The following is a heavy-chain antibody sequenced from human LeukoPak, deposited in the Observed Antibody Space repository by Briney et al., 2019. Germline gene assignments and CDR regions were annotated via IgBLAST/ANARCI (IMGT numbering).Heavy chain of an antibody. D-gene: IGHD5-18*01. CDR2: IIPIFGTA. J-gene: IGHJ5*02. V-gene: IGHV1-69*13. CDR3: ARVPGYSYGYWFDP. Sequence: ASVKVSCKASGGTFSSYAISWVRQAPGQGLEWMGGIIPIFGTANYAQEFQGRVTITADESTSTAYMELSSLRSEDTAVYYCARVPGYSYGYWFDPWGQGTLVTVSS. CDR1: GGTFSSYA.